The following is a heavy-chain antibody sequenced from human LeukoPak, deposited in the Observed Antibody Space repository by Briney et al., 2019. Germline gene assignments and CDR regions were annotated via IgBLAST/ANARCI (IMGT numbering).Heavy chain of an antibody. D-gene: IGHD5-12*01. J-gene: IGHJ6*02. V-gene: IGHV3-21*01. CDR2: ISSSSSYI. Sequence: GGSLRLSCAASGFTFSSYSMNWVRQAPGKGLEWVSSISSSSSYIYYADSVKGRFTISRDNAKNSLYLQMNSLRAEDTAVYYCARDLKGGGYDPWGYYYYYGMDVWGQGTTVTVSS. CDR1: GFTFSSYS. CDR3: ARDLKGGGYDPWGYYYYYGMDV.